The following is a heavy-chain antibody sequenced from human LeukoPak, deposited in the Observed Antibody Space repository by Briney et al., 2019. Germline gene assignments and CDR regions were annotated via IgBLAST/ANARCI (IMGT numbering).Heavy chain of an antibody. Sequence: ASVKVSCKASGFTFTSSAVQWVRQARGQRLEWIGWIVVGSGNTNYAQKFQEGVTITRDMSTSTAYMELSSLRSEDTAVYYCAASPDYYDSSGYSYYFDYWGQGTLVTVSS. V-gene: IGHV1-58*01. CDR3: AASPDYYDSSGYSYYFDY. CDR1: GFTFTSSA. CDR2: IVVGSGNT. D-gene: IGHD3-22*01. J-gene: IGHJ4*02.